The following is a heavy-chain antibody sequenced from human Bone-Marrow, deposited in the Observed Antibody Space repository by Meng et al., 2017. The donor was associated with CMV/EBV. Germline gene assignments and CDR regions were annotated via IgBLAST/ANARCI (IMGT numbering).Heavy chain of an antibody. D-gene: IGHD6-19*01. Sequence: SETLSLTCTVSGGSISSSSYYWGWIRQPPGKGLEWIGSIYYSGSTYYNPSLKSRVTISVDTSKNQFSLKLSSVTAADTAVYYCARSSGIAVAGPRPYYFDYWGQGTLVTASS. CDR2: IYYSGST. CDR1: GGSISSSSYY. V-gene: IGHV4-39*07. J-gene: IGHJ4*02. CDR3: ARSSGIAVAGPRPYYFDY.